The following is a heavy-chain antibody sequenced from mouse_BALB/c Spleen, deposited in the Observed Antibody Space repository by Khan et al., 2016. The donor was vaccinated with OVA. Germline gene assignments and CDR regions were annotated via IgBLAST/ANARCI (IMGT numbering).Heavy chain of an antibody. D-gene: IGHD1-2*01. J-gene: IGHJ4*01. V-gene: IGHV3-2*02. CDR1: GYSITSDYA. Sequence: EVQLQESGPGLVKPSQSLSLTCTVTGYSITSDYAWDWLRQFPGNKLEWMGYISYGGSTSYNPSLKSRISITRDTSKNQFFLQLNSVTTEDTATYYCARKNYYGEAMDYWGQGTSVTVSS. CDR3: ARKNYYGEAMDY. CDR2: ISYGGST.